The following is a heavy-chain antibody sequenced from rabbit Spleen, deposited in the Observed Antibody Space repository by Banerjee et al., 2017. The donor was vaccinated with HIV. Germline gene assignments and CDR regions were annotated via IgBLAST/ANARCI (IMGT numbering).Heavy chain of an antibody. CDR3: ARDLTGVIGWNFGW. D-gene: IGHD1-1*01. CDR2: IDSGSSGFT. J-gene: IGHJ4*01. V-gene: IGHV1S40*01. Sequence: QSLEESGGDLVKPGASLTLTCTASGVSFSSNYYMCWVRQAPGKGLEWIACIDSGSSGFTYFATWAKGRFTISKTSSTTVTLQMTRLTAADTATYFCARDLTGVIGWNFGWWGQGTLVTVS. CDR1: GVSFSSNYY.